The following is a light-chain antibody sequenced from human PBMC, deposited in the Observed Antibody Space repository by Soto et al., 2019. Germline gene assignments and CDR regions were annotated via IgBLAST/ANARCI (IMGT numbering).Light chain of an antibody. J-gene: IGKJ4*01. CDR2: GAS. Sequence: EIVLTQSPGTLSLSPGERATLSCRASQSVTSSYLAWYQQKPGQAPRLLIYGASSRATGIPDRFSGSGSGTDFNLPISRLEPEDFAVYYCQQYGSSRLTFGGGTKVEIK. V-gene: IGKV3-20*01. CDR1: QSVTSSY. CDR3: QQYGSSRLT.